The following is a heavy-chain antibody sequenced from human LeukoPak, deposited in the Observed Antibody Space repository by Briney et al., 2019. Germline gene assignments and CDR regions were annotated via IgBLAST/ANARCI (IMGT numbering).Heavy chain of an antibody. CDR1: GFTFSSYA. CDR2: INNSGGST. D-gene: IGHD1-26*01. CDR3: ARRGSYFEFDY. V-gene: IGHV3-23*01. J-gene: IGHJ4*02. Sequence: GGSLRLSCAASGFTFSSYAMNWVRQAPGKGLAWVSGINNSGGSTYYADSVRGRFTISRDNSKNTLFLQMNSLRVEDTAVYYCARRGSYFEFDYWGQGTLVTVSS.